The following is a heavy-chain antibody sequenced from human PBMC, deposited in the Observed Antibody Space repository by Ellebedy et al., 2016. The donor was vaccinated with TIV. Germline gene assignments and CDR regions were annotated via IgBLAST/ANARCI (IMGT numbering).Heavy chain of an antibody. Sequence: GESLKISCAASGFTFSNYGIHWVRQAPGKGLEWVALILSDDSNKYYADSVRGRFTISRDNSKNTLYLEMNNLRAEDTAVYYCSTFGYWGQGTLVTVSS. J-gene: IGHJ4*02. CDR1: GFTFSNYG. CDR3: STFGY. V-gene: IGHV3-30*03. CDR2: ILSDDSNK.